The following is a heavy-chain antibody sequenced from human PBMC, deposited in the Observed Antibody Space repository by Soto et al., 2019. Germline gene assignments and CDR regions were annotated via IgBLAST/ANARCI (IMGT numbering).Heavy chain of an antibody. Sequence: QVQLQESGPGLVKPSETLSLTCTVSGGSISSYYWSWIRQPPGKGLEWIGYVYSSGTTNYNPSLKSRVTISVDTSKNHFSLKLSSVTAADPAVYYGAGRKGYCGSTSCYGGDYWGQGTLVTVSS. CDR2: VYSSGTT. D-gene: IGHD2-2*01. CDR1: GGSISSYY. CDR3: AGRKGYCGSTSCYGGDY. V-gene: IGHV4-59*01. J-gene: IGHJ4*02.